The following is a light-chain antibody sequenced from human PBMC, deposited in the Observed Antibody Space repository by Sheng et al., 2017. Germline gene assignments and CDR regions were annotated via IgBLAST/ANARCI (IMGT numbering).Light chain of an antibody. CDR3: SSYTTEGTLE. CDR1: SSDIGGYNY. Sequence: QSALTQPGSVSGSPGQSITISCTGTSSDIGGYNYVSWYQQHPGKAPKLMIYDVSKRPSGVSNRFYGSKSGNTASLTISGLQPEDEADYHCSSYTTEGTLEFGGGTKLTVL. CDR2: DVS. V-gene: IGLV2-14*01. J-gene: IGLJ3*02.